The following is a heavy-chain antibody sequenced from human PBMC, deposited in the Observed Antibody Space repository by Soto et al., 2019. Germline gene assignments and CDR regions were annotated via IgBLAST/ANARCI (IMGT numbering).Heavy chain of an antibody. J-gene: IGHJ4*02. CDR1: GFTFDDYA. V-gene: IGHV3-9*01. CDR3: ANGGQLLTEGGGY. Sequence: EVQLVESGGGLVQPGRSLRLSCAASGFTFDDYAMHWVRQAPGKGLEWVSGISWNSGSIGYADSVKGRFTISRDNAKNSLYLQMNSLGAEDTALYYCANGGQLLTEGGGYWGQGTLVTVSS. D-gene: IGHD2-2*01. CDR2: ISWNSGSI.